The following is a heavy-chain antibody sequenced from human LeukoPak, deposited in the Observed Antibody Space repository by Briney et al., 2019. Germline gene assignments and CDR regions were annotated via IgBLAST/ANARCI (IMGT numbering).Heavy chain of an antibody. D-gene: IGHD3-16*01. CDR1: GGSISSYY. J-gene: IGHJ3*02. CDR2: IYYSGST. Sequence: SETLSLTCTVSGGSISSYYWSWIRQPPGKGLEWIGYIYYSGSTNYNPSLKSRVTISVDTSKNQFSLKLSSVTAADTAVYYCARPIIWSHGAFGIWGQGTMVTVSS. V-gene: IGHV4-59*12. CDR3: ARPIIWSHGAFGI.